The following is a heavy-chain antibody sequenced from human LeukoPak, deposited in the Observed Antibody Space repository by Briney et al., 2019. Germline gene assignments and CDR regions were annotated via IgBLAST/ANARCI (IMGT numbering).Heavy chain of an antibody. CDR1: GFTFNTCS. V-gene: IGHV3-48*01. J-gene: IGHJ4*02. CDR3: VTQTNYYDTSGTLFDY. Sequence: PGGSLRLSCAASGFTFNTCSMNWVRQAPGKGLEWVSYISSSGNIVHSADSVKGRFTISRDNAKNSLYLQMNSLRAEDTALYYCVTQTNYYDTSGTLFDYWGQGTLVTFSS. CDR2: ISSSGNIV. D-gene: IGHD3-22*01.